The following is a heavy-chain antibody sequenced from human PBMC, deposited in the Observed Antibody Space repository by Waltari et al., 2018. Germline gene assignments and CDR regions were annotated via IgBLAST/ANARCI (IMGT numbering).Heavy chain of an antibody. J-gene: IGHJ6*02. CDR3: AGSRDSTPYYYFGMDV. V-gene: IGHV3-7*01. Sequence: EVQLVESGGGLVRPGGSQRLSCAASTLTFTTYWMTWVRQAPGGGLGWVASINQEGEDRYYVGSVKGRFIISRDSAKKSLYLQMDSLRVEDSAVYYCAGSRDSTPYYYFGMDVWGQGTVLTVS. CDR2: INQEGEDR. D-gene: IGHD3-22*01. CDR1: TLTFTTYW.